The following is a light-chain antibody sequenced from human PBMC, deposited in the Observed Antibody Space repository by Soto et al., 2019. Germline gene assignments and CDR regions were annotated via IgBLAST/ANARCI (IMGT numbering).Light chain of an antibody. CDR2: GAS. Sequence: EIVMTKSPATLSVSPGERATLSCRASQRVSSNLAWYQQKPGQAPRLLIYGASTRATGIPARFSGSGSETEFTLTISSLQSEDFAVYYCQHYNNWPPYTVGQGTKLEIK. J-gene: IGKJ2*01. CDR3: QHYNNWPPYT. V-gene: IGKV3-15*01. CDR1: QRVSSN.